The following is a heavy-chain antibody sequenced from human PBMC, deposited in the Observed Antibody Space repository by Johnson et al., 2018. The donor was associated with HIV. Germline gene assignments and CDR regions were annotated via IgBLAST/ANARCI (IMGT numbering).Heavy chain of an antibody. D-gene: IGHD3-10*01. V-gene: IGHV3-30-3*01. J-gene: IGHJ3*02. Sequence: QVQLVESGGGLVQPGRSLRLSCAASGFTFSSYAMHWVRQAPGKGLEWVAVISYDGSNKYYADSVKGRFTISRDNAKNSLYLQMNSLRAEDTAVYYCARGSYYHHGDAFDIWGQGTMVTVSS. CDR2: ISYDGSNK. CDR1: GFTFSSYA. CDR3: ARGSYYHHGDAFDI.